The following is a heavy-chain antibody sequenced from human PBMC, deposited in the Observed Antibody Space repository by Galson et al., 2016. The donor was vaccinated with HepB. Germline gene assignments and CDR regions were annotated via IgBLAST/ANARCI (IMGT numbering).Heavy chain of an antibody. V-gene: IGHV4-39*07. J-gene: IGHJ4*02. CDR1: GGSIISSSHY. CDR3: VRGEGWGGYVRSGFDV. CDR2: KYYSGSA. D-gene: IGHD5-12*01. Sequence: ETLSLTCTMSGGSIISSSHYWGWVRQAPGKGLEWIGTKYYSGSAFYNPSLRGRVTISADTSKNQFSLTLTSVTAADTAVYYCVRGEGWGGYVRSGFDVWGQGTLVSVSS.